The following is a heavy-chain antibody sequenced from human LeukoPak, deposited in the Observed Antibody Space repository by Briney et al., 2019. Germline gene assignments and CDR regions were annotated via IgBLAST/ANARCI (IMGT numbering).Heavy chain of an antibody. J-gene: IGHJ4*02. Sequence: PGGSLRLSCAASGFTFSDYSMHWVRQAPGKGLNWVAFIWYDGNNKYYADSVKGRFTISRDNSKNTLYLQMNSLRAEDTAVYYCARDHGHPPGDYWGQGTLVTVSS. CDR2: IWYDGNNK. CDR3: ARDHGHPPGDY. CDR1: GFTFSDYS. V-gene: IGHV3-33*01. D-gene: IGHD3-10*01.